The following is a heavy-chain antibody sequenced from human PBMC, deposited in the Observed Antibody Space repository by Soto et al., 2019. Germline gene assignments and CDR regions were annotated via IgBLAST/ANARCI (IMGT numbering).Heavy chain of an antibody. D-gene: IGHD3-3*01. CDR2: IYSSGNT. CDR3: ARGQRFSDWFDP. CDR1: GDSIISSDFY. J-gene: IGHJ5*02. V-gene: IGHV4-39*07. Sequence: PSETLSLTCTVSGDSIISSDFYCGCVRQPPGKGREWIGRIYSSGNTKYNPSLQSRVTMSLDTSNNQFSLRLTSVTAADTAVYYCARGQRFSDWFDPWGQGTLVTVSS.